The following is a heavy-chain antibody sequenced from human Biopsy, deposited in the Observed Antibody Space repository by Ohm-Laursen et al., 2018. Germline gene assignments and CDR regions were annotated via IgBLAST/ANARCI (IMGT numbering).Heavy chain of an antibody. J-gene: IGHJ6*02. CDR3: ARESPLRLGVCGAIRCFKEVFGMDV. D-gene: IGHD2-21*01. V-gene: IGHV1-46*01. Sequence: ASVKVSCNASGYNFGNYYINWVRKVPGQGLEWLGVINPVAEATMYAQKFQDRITMTRDTSANTVYMDLTSLTSEDTAVYYCARESPLRLGVCGAIRCFKEVFGMDVWGQGTTVIVSS. CDR2: INPVAEAT. CDR1: GYNFGNYY.